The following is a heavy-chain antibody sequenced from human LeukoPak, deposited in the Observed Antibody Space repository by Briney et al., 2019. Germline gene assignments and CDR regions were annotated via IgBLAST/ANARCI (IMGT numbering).Heavy chain of an antibody. CDR3: ARQRAAAGTDYYYMDV. J-gene: IGHJ6*03. CDR1: GGAISSSNSY. V-gene: IGHV4-39*01. Sequence: SETLSLPCTVSGGAISSSNSYWDWIRQPPGKGLEWIGSIYYSGSAYYNPSLKSRVSIYVDTSKDHSSQKLSSVTAADTAVYYCARQRAAAGTDYYYMDVWGKGTTVTVSS. CDR2: IYYSGSA. D-gene: IGHD6-13*01.